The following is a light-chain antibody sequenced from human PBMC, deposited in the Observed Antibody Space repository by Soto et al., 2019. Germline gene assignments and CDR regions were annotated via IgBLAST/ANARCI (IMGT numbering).Light chain of an antibody. V-gene: IGKV4-1*01. CDR1: QSVLYSSNSKNY. Sequence: DIVMTQSPDSLAVSLGERATINCKSSQSVLYSSNSKNYLAWYQQKPGQPPKLLIYWASTRESGVPDRFSGSGSGTDFTLTISSLQAEDVAVYYCQQYYSTPWTVGQGTKVDSK. CDR2: WAS. J-gene: IGKJ1*01. CDR3: QQYYSTPWT.